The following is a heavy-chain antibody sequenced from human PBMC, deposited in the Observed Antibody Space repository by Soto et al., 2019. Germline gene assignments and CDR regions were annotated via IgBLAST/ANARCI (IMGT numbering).Heavy chain of an antibody. CDR3: AKDTGGSYYTSAG. V-gene: IGHV3-23*01. CDR1: GFTFSSYS. CDR2: ISSSGGST. Sequence: GGSLRLSCAASGFTFSSYSMNWVRQAPGKGLEWVSAISSSGGSTYYADSVKGRFTISRDNSKNTLYLQMNSLRAEDTAVYYCAKDTGGSYYTSAGWGQGTLVTVSS. D-gene: IGHD1-26*01. J-gene: IGHJ4*02.